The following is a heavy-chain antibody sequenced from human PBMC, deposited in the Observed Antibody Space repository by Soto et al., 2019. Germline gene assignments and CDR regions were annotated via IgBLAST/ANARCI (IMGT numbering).Heavy chain of an antibody. D-gene: IGHD7-27*01. J-gene: IGHJ4*02. Sequence: PSETLSLTCAVYGGSFSGYYWSWIRQPPGKRLERIGEINHSGSTNYNPSLKSRVNTSVDTSKNQFSMKMTSVTAADTAFYFCAIHLRPTNWGGGYFDYWGQGPLVTVSS. V-gene: IGHV4-34*01. CDR2: INHSGST. CDR1: GGSFSGYY. CDR3: AIHLRPTNWGGGYFDY.